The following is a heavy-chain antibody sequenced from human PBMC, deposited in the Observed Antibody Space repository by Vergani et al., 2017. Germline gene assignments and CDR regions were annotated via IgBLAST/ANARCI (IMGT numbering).Heavy chain of an antibody. D-gene: IGHD3-3*01. V-gene: IGHV3-74*01. J-gene: IGHJ5*02. Sequence: EVQLVESGGGLVQPGGSLRLSCAASGFTFSSYWMHWVRQAPGKGLVWVSRTNSDGSSTSYADSVKGRFTISRDNAKNTLYLQMNSLRAEDTAVYYCARDGGDYTYRWFDPWGQGTLVTVSS. CDR3: ARDGGDYTYRWFDP. CDR2: TNSDGSST. CDR1: GFTFSSYW.